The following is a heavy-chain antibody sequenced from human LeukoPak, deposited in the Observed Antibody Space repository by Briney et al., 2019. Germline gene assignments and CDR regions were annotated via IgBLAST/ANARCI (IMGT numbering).Heavy chain of an antibody. CDR3: ARRMVGTMADF. Sequence: KPSETLSLTCTVSGGSISSINYYWGWIRQPPGEGLECIVSINHVGSSYYNTSLMSRVTISGDTSKNQSSLRRSSVTAADTAVYHCARRMVGTMADFWGQGILVTVSS. J-gene: IGHJ4*02. V-gene: IGHV4-39*01. CDR1: GGSISSINYY. D-gene: IGHD1-1*01. CDR2: INHVGSS.